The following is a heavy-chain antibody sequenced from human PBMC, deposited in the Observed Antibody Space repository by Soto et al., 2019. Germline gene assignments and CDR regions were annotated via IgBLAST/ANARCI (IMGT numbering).Heavy chain of an antibody. CDR1: GYTFTCYA. CDR2: INAGNGNT. Sequence: ASVKVSCKASGYTFTCYAMHWVRQAPGQRLEWMGWINAGNGNTKYSQKFQGRVTITRDISASTAYMELSSLRSEDTAVYYCARVYCSSTSCYADSEYFQHRGQGTLVTVSS. CDR3: ARVYCSSTSCYADSEYFQH. D-gene: IGHD2-2*01. V-gene: IGHV1-3*01. J-gene: IGHJ1*01.